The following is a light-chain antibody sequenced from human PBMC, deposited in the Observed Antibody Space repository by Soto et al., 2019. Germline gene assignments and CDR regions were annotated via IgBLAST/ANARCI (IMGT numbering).Light chain of an antibody. Sequence: QSVLAQPPSVSGAPRQRVSISCSGGISNIGNYAVSWYQQLPGKAPKLLIYYSNLLSSGVSDRFSGSKSGTSASLAITGLQSEDEADYFCASWDDTLSGPVFGGGTKLTVL. V-gene: IGLV1-36*01. CDR1: ISNIGNYA. CDR2: YSN. CDR3: ASWDDTLSGPV. J-gene: IGLJ3*02.